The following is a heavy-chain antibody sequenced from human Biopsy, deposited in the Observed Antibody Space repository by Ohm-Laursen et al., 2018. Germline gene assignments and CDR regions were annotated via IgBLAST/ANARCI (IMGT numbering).Heavy chain of an antibody. CDR3: ARMDCSGGSCHYYSYGMDV. D-gene: IGHD2-15*01. J-gene: IGHJ6*02. CDR2: IFYRGST. CDR1: GGSISNNNYY. V-gene: IGHV4-39*01. Sequence: GTLSLTCTVSGGSISNNNYYWGWIRQPPGKGLEWIGSIFYRGSTHYKPSLKSRVNISVDTSKNPFSLKLSSVTAADTAVYYCARMDCSGGSCHYYSYGMDVWGQGTTVTVSS.